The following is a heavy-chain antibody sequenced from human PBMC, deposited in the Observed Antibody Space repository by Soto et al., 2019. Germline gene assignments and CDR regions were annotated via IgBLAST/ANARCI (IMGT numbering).Heavy chain of an antibody. D-gene: IGHD3-10*01. CDR1: GGSISSYY. Sequence: QVQLQASGPGLVKPSETLSLTCTVSGGSISSYYWSWIRQPPGKGLGWIGYIYYSGSTNYNPSLEXRVTISVDTSKNQFSLKLSSVTAADTALYYCARTYGRNFDYWGQGTLVTVSS. J-gene: IGHJ4*02. CDR2: IYYSGST. V-gene: IGHV4-59*01. CDR3: ARTYGRNFDY.